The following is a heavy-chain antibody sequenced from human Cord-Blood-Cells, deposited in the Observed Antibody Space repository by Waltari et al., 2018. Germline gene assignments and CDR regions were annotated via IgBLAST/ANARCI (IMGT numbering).Heavy chain of an antibody. V-gene: IGHV5-51*03. CDR1: GYSFTSYW. CDR3: ARRGEYCSGGSCYYFDY. Sequence: EVQLVQSGAEVKKPGESLKISCKGSGYSFTSYWIGWVRQMPGKGLEGMGTIYPGNSDTRYGPSFQGQVTISDDKSVSTAYLQWSSLKASDTAMYYCARRGEYCSGGSCYYFDYWGQGTLVTVSS. CDR2: IYPGNSDT. J-gene: IGHJ4*02. D-gene: IGHD2-15*01.